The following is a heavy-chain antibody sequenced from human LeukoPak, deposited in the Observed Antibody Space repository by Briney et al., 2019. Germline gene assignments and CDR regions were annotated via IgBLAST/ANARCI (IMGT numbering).Heavy chain of an antibody. CDR1: GYTFTGYG. CDR2: MNPNSGNT. CDR3: ATFPEDGGYESWFDP. V-gene: IGHV1-8*02. Sequence: ASVKVSCKASGYTFTGYGISWVRQAPGQGLEWMGWMNPNSGNTGYAQKFQGRVTMTRNTSISTAYMELSSLRSEDTAVYYCATFPEDGGYESWFDPWGQGTLVTVSS. J-gene: IGHJ5*02. D-gene: IGHD5-12*01.